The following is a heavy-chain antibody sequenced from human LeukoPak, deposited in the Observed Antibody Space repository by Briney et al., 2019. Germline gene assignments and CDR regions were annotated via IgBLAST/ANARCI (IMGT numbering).Heavy chain of an antibody. CDR2: IRRKTEGGTT. CDR1: GFTFGDAW. Sequence: GESLRLSCAGSGFTFGDAWMSWVRQAPGKGLEWVGRIRRKTEGGTTEYAAPVKGRFTISRDDSKKTLYLQMSSLKTDDTAVYYCATDLLDYWGQGTLVTVSS. J-gene: IGHJ4*02. V-gene: IGHV3-15*01. CDR3: ATDLLDY.